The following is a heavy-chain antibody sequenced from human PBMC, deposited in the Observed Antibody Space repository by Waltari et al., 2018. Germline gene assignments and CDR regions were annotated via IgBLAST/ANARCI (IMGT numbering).Heavy chain of an antibody. V-gene: IGHV4-59*08. D-gene: IGHD2-15*01. J-gene: IGHJ3*02. CDR1: GGSIRTHY. CDR3: ASDTVLGGFDI. Sequence: QVQLQESGPGLVNPSETLSLTCTVSGGSIRTHYWSWIRQSPGKGLEWIGYSYYTGSTNYTPSLTSRVSISVDTSKNQFSLKLTSVTAADTAVYYCASDTVLGGFDIWGQGTMVTVSS. CDR2: SYYTGST.